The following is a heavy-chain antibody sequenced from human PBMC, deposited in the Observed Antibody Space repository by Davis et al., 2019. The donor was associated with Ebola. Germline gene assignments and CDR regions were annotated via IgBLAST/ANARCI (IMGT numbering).Heavy chain of an antibody. Sequence: SETLSLTCAVYGGSFSGYFWSWIRQSPGQGLEWIGGIFYSGGTYYNPSLKSRVTMSVDTSKNQFSLRLTSVTAADTARYHCARRPDSGITQPVGWLDTWGQGTLVTVSS. CDR1: GGSFSGYF. CDR2: IFYSGGT. D-gene: IGHD1-14*01. J-gene: IGHJ5*02. V-gene: IGHV4-34*12. CDR3: ARRPDSGITQPVGWLDT.